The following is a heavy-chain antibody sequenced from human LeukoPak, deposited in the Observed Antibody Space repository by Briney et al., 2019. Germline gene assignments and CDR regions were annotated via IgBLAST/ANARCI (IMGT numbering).Heavy chain of an antibody. CDR2: IDPNSGGT. CDR1: GFSFTGYF. D-gene: IGHD5-18*01. J-gene: IGHJ4*02. V-gene: IGHV1-2*06. CDR3: ARGPHDTAYYFDQ. Sequence: GASVKVSCKASGFSFTGYFMHCVRQAPGQGPEWMGRIDPNSGGTNYALKFQGRVTMTRDTPITTAYMDLSRLRSDDTAVYYCARGPHDTAYYFDQWGQGTLVTVSS.